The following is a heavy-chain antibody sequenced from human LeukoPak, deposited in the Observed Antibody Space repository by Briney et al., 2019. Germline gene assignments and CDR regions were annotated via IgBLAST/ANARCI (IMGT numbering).Heavy chain of an antibody. CDR2: IRYDGSNK. J-gene: IGHJ4*02. Sequence: GGSLRLSCAASGFTLSSYGVHWVRQAPGKGLEWVAFIRYDGSNKYYADPVKGGFTISRDNSKNTLYLQMNSLRAEDTAVYYCRREVRIAVPGITSLFDCWRQGTLVTVSS. CDR1: GFTLSSYG. D-gene: IGHD6-19*01. CDR3: RREVRIAVPGITSLFDC. V-gene: IGHV3-30*02.